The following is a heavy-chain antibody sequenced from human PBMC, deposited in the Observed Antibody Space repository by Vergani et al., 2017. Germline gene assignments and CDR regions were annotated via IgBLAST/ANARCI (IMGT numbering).Heavy chain of an antibody. V-gene: IGHV4-34*01. CDR1: GGSFSGYY. Sequence: QVQLQQWGAGLLKPSETLSLTCAVYGGSFSGYYWSWIRQPPGKGLEWIGEINHSGSTNYNPSLKSRVTISVDTSKNQFSLKLSSVTAADTAAYYCARVTYYYGSGSYYKPYYYYGMDVWGQGTTVTVSS. CDR2: INHSGST. CDR3: ARVTYYYGSGSYYKPYYYYGMDV. J-gene: IGHJ6*02. D-gene: IGHD3-10*01.